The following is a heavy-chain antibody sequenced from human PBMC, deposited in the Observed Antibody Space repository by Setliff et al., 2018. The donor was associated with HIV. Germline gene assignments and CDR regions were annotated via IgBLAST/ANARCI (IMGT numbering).Heavy chain of an antibody. CDR2: INTNTGNP. Sequence: ASVKVSCKASGYTFTNYIMNWVRQAPGQGLEWMGWINTNTGNPTYAQGFTGRFVFSLDTSVSTAYLQISSLKAEDTAVYYCARVGCSSTTCPRAWYFDLWGRGTLVTVSS. CDR3: ARVGCSSTTCPRAWYFDL. J-gene: IGHJ2*01. CDR1: GYTFTNYI. V-gene: IGHV7-4-1*02. D-gene: IGHD2-2*01.